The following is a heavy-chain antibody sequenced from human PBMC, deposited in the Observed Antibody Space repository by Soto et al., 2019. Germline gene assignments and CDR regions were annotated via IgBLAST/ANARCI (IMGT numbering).Heavy chain of an antibody. V-gene: IGHV1-2*02. CDR2: INPNSGGT. CDR1: GYTFTGYY. Sequence: ASVKVSCKASGYTFTGYYMHWVRQAPGQGLEWMGWINPNSGGTNYAQKFQGRVTMTRDTSISTAYMELSRLRSDDTAVYYCARAGIYDSSGYYSYYFDYWGQGTRVTVSS. CDR3: ARAGIYDSSGYYSYYFDY. J-gene: IGHJ4*02. D-gene: IGHD3-22*01.